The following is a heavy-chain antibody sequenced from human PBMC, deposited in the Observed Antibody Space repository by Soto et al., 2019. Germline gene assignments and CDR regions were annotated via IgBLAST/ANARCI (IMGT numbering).Heavy chain of an antibody. CDR1: GGTFSSYA. D-gene: IGHD2-2*01. V-gene: IGHV1-69*01. J-gene: IGHJ6*02. Sequence: QVQLVQSGAEVKKPGSSVKVSCKASGGTFSSYAISWVRQAPGQGLEWMGGIIPISGTANYAPKFQGRVTITTDDSTSTAYMELSILRSEDTAVYYCARSQGSSTSLEIYYYYYYGMDVWGQGTTVTVSS. CDR2: IIPISGTA. CDR3: ARSQGSSTSLEIYYYYYYGMDV.